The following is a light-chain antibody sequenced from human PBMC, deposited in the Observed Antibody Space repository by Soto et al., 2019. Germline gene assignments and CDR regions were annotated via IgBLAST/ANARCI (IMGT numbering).Light chain of an antibody. V-gene: IGKV3-11*01. CDR2: DAS. J-gene: IGKJ5*01. CDR1: QSVSSS. Sequence: EVVLTQSPATLSLSPGERATLSCRASQSVSSSLAWYQQKLGQAPRLLIYDASNRAAGIPDRFSGSGSATDFTLTISSLEPEDFAGYYCQQRSDWPPITFGQGTRLEIK. CDR3: QQRSDWPPIT.